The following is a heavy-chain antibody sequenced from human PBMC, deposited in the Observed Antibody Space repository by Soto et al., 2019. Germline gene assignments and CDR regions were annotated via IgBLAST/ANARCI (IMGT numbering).Heavy chain of an antibody. CDR3: VRDCSGGGCYSDYGMDV. J-gene: IGHJ6*02. Sequence: PSETLSLTCTVSGDSVSSYYWSWIRQPAGRGLEWIGRIYISGSTDYNPSLKGRVSMSVDRSKNQFSLKLTPVTAADTAVYYCVRDCSGGGCYSDYGMDVWGQGTTVTVSS. CDR2: IYISGST. D-gene: IGHD2-15*01. V-gene: IGHV4-4*07. CDR1: GDSVSSYY.